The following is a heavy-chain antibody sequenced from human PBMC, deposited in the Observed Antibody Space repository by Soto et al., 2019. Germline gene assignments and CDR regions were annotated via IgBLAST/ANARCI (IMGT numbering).Heavy chain of an antibody. CDR3: ARSWGGTFDY. J-gene: IGHJ4*02. CDR1: GGSISSYY. D-gene: IGHD2-21*01. V-gene: IGHV4-59*01. Sequence: SETLSLTCTVSGGSISSYYWSWIRQPPGKGLEWIGYIYYSGSTNYNPSLKSRVTISVDTSKNQFSLKLSSVTAADTAVYYCARSWGGTFDYWGQGTLVTVSS. CDR2: IYYSGST.